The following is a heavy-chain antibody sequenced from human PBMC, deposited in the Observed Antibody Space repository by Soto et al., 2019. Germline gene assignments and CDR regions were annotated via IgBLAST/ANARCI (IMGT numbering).Heavy chain of an antibody. CDR2: ISGSGGST. Sequence: GGSLRLSCAASGFTFSSYAMSWVRQAPGKGLEWVSAISGSGGSTYYADSVKGRFTISRDNSKNTLYLQMNSLRAEDTAVYYCAKGPRYCSGGSCYEVPFDYWGQGTLVTVS. D-gene: IGHD2-15*01. V-gene: IGHV3-23*01. CDR1: GFTFSSYA. CDR3: AKGPRYCSGGSCYEVPFDY. J-gene: IGHJ4*02.